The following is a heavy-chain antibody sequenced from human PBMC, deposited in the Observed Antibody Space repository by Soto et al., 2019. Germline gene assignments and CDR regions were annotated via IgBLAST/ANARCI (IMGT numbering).Heavy chain of an antibody. J-gene: IGHJ4*02. CDR3: AEVWENGSSI. V-gene: IGHV1-58*01. D-gene: IGHD6-6*01. CDR1: GFTFTSYA. Sequence: SVKVSCKASGFTFTSYAVQWVRQARGQRLEWIGWIVVGSGNTNYAQKFQERVTITRDMSTSTAYMELSSLRSEDTAVYYCAEVWENGSSIWGQGTLVTVSS. CDR2: IVVGSGNT.